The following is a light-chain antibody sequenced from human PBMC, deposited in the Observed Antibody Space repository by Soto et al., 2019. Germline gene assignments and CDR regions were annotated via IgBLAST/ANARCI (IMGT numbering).Light chain of an antibody. J-gene: IGLJ2*01. CDR3: CSRTSTSTRV. CDR1: SSDVGGYNH. CDR2: DVS. Sequence: QSVLTQPASVSGSPGQSITISCTGTSSDVGGYNHVSWYQQHPGKAPKVLIYDVSRRPSEVSNRFSGSKSGNTASLTISGLQADDEADYYCCSRTSTSTRVFGGGTQLTVL. V-gene: IGLV2-14*01.